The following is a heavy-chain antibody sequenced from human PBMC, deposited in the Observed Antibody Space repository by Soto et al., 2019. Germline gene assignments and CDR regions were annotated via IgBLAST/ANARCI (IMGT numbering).Heavy chain of an antibody. D-gene: IGHD3-16*01. CDR2: ISGSGGST. Sequence: GGSLRLSCAASGFTFSSYAMSWVRQAPGKGLEWVSAISGSGGSTYYADSVKGRFTISRDNSKNTLYLQMNSLRAQVTAVYDCAKPPSVPGSYANYYYYYYMDVWGKGTTVTVSS. V-gene: IGHV3-23*01. CDR1: GFTFSSYA. CDR3: AKPPSVPGSYANYYYYYYMDV. J-gene: IGHJ6*03.